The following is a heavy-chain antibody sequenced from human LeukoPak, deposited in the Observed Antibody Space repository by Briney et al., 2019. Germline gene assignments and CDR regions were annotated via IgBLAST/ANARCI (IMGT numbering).Heavy chain of an antibody. CDR2: TNHSGST. CDR3: VRDRGLGRGFDP. V-gene: IGHV4-34*01. Sequence: SETLSLTCAVYGGSFSGYYWSWIRQPPGKGLEWIGETNHSGSTNYNPSLKSRVTISVDTSKNQFSLKLNSVTAADTAVYYCVRDRGLGRGFDPWGQGTLVTVSS. CDR1: GGSFSGYY. D-gene: IGHD3-10*01. J-gene: IGHJ5*02.